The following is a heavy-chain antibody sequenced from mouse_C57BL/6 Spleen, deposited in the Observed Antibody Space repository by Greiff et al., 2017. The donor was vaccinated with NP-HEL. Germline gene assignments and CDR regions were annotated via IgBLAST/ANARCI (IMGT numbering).Heavy chain of an antibody. Sequence: QVQLQQPGAELVMPGASVKLSCKASGYTFTSYWMHWVKQRPGQGLEWIGEIDPSDSYTNYNQKFKGKSTLTVDKFSSTAYMQLSSLTSEDSAVYYCARRGPGSNAAGSFAYWGQGTLVTVSA. D-gene: IGHD1-1*01. J-gene: IGHJ3*01. V-gene: IGHV1-69*01. CDR1: GYTFTSYW. CDR3: ARRGPGSNAAGSFAY. CDR2: IDPSDSYT.